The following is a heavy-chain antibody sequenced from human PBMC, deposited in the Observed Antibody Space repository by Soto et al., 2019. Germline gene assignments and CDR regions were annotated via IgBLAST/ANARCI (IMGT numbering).Heavy chain of an antibody. J-gene: IGHJ5*02. CDR3: VRGGSNYAS. D-gene: IGHD4-4*01. CDR2: IKPDESEK. Sequence: EMQLVESGGGLVQPGGSMRLSCTASEFTFSDSWMTWVRQAPGKGLEWVARIKPDESEKKYADSVKGRFSISRDNAKNSMYLQMDSLRGEDTAVYYCVRGGSNYASWGQGTLVTVSS. V-gene: IGHV3-7*01. CDR1: EFTFSDSW.